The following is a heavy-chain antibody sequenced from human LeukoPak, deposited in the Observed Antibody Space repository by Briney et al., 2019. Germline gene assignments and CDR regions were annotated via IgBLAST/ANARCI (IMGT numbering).Heavy chain of an antibody. J-gene: IGHJ5*02. Sequence: SETLSLTCAAYGGSFSGYYWSWIRQPPGKGLEWIGEINHSGSTNYNPPLKSRVTISVDTSKNQFSLKLSSVTAADTAVYYCARPPFDPWGQGTLVTVSS. V-gene: IGHV4-34*01. CDR2: INHSGST. CDR1: GGSFSGYY. CDR3: ARPPFDP.